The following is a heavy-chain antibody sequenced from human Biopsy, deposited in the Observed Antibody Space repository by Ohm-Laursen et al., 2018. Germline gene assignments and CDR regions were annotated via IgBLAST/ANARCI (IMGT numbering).Heavy chain of an antibody. D-gene: IGHD6-19*01. CDR1: GGAITSYY. CDR3: VRDGGHSGWYEGGMDV. Sequence: GTLSLTCTVSGGAITSYYWSWTRQPPGKGLEWIGYVSYSGNADYNPSLKSRVTISLGKSTNQLSLKLRSVTAADTAVYYCVRDGGHSGWYEGGMDVWGQGTTVTVSS. CDR2: VSYSGNA. V-gene: IGHV4-59*01. J-gene: IGHJ6*02.